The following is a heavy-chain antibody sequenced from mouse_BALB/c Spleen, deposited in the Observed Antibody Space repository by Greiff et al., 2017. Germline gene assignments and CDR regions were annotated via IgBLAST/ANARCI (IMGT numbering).Heavy chain of an antibody. CDR2: ISNLAYSI. Sequence: EVKLMESGGGLVQPGGSRKLSCAASGFTFSDYGMAWVRQAPGKGPEWVAFISNLAYSIYYADTVTGRFTISRENAKNTLYLEMSSLRSEDTAMYYCARRGHDYDGHYAMDYWGQGTSVTVSS. D-gene: IGHD2-4*01. CDR1: GFTFSDYG. J-gene: IGHJ4*01. V-gene: IGHV5-15*02. CDR3: ARRGHDYDGHYAMDY.